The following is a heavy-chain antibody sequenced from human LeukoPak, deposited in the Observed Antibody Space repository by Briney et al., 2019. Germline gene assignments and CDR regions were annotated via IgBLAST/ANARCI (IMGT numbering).Heavy chain of an antibody. Sequence: GGSLRLSCAASGFTFDDYAMHWVRQAPGKGLEWVSGISWNSGSIGYADSVKGRFTISRDNAKNSLYLQMNSLRAEDTALYYCAKDKGLLPRSLFDIWGQGTMVTVSS. V-gene: IGHV3-9*01. CDR1: GFTFDDYA. CDR2: ISWNSGSI. D-gene: IGHD2-15*01. CDR3: AKDKGLLPRSLFDI. J-gene: IGHJ3*02.